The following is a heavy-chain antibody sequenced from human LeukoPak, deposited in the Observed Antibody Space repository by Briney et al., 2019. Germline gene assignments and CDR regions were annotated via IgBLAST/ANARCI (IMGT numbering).Heavy chain of an antibody. Sequence: ASVKVSCKASGYTFTGYYMHWVRQAPGQGLEWMGWINPNSGGINYAQKFQGRVTMTRDTSISTAYMELSRLRSDDTAVYYCARVGGSGWDGEVDYWGQGTLVTVSS. CDR2: INPNSGGI. V-gene: IGHV1-2*02. J-gene: IGHJ4*02. D-gene: IGHD6-19*01. CDR1: GYTFTGYY. CDR3: ARVGGSGWDGEVDY.